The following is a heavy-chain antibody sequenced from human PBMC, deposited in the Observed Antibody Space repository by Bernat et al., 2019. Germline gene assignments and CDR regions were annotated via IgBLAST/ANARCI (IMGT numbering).Heavy chain of an antibody. CDR1: GGTSSSYA. D-gene: IGHD3-3*01. J-gene: IGHJ4*02. CDR2: ISPIFGTA. CDR3: ARKTGPSIFGVVIPFDS. Sequence: QVQLVQSGAEVKKPGSAVKVSCKASGGTSSSYAISGVRQAPGQGLEWMGGISPIFGTANYAQKFQGRFTITADDSTSTAYTELSSLSSEDTAVYYCARKTGPSIFGVVIPFDSWGQGTLVTVSS. V-gene: IGHV1-69*01.